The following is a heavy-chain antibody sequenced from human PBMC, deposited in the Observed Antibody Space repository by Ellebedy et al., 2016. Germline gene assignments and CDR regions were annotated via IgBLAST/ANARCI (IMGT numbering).Heavy chain of an antibody. CDR3: ARVIFGVVPVVVTYYYAMDV. V-gene: IGHV4-4*02. CDR2: VYHSGST. Sequence: SETLSLTCAVSGDSISNSNWWSWVRQPPGKGLEWIGEVYHSGSTNYNPSLKSRVIIGVDKSKNQFSLRLTSVTAADTAVYYCARVIFGVVPVVVTYYYAMDVWGQGTTVTVSS. D-gene: IGHD3-3*01. J-gene: IGHJ6*02. CDR1: GDSISNSNW.